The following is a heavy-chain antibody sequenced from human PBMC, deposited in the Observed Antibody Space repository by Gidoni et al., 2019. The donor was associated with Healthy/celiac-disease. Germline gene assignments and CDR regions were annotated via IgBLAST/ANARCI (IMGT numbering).Heavy chain of an antibody. Sequence: EVQLVESGGGLVQPGVSLRLSCAASGFTFSSYWMSWVRQAPGKGLEWVANIKKDGSEKYYVDSVKGRFTISRDNAKNSLYLQMNSLRAEDTAVYYCARDRVVVVPAARRGYYYYGMDVWGQGTTVTVSS. D-gene: IGHD2-2*01. CDR3: ARDRVVVVPAARRGYYYYGMDV. CDR1: GFTFSSYW. J-gene: IGHJ6*02. CDR2: IKKDGSEK. V-gene: IGHV3-7*01.